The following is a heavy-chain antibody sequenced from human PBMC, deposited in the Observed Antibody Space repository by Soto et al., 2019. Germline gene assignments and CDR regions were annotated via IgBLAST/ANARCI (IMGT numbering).Heavy chain of an antibody. V-gene: IGHV1-18*04. CDR2: ISAYNGNT. Sequence: ASVKVSCKASGYTFTSYGISWVRQAPGQGLEWMGWISAYNGNTNYAQKLQGRVTMTTDTSTSTAYMELRSLRSDDTAVYYCARASGVVVTAPNWLDPWGQGTMVTVSS. CDR3: ARASGVVVTAPNWLDP. J-gene: IGHJ5*02. D-gene: IGHD2-21*02. CDR1: GYTFTSYG.